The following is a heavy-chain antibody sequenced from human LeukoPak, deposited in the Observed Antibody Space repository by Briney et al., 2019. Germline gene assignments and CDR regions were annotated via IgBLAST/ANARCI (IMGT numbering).Heavy chain of an antibody. V-gene: IGHV3-23*01. CDR1: GFTFSSYA. D-gene: IGHD3-10*01. J-gene: IGHJ4*02. CDR3: AKPYYYGSGSYPFDY. Sequence: GGSLRLSCAASGFTFSSYAMSWVRQAPGKGLEWVSAISGSGGSTYYADSVKGRFTISRDNSKNTLYLQMNSLRAEHTAVYYCAKPYYYGSGSYPFDYWGQGTLVTVSS. CDR2: ISGSGGST.